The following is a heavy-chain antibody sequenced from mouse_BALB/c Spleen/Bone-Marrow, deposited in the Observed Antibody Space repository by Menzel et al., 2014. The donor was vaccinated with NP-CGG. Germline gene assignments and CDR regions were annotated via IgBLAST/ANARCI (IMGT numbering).Heavy chain of an antibody. V-gene: IGHV1-67*01. CDR1: GYTFTDYA. J-gene: IGHJ3*01. D-gene: IGHD2-1*01. CDR3: ASPIYYGNYEGFAY. Sequence: QVHVKQSGPELVRPGVSMKISCKGSGYTFTDYAMHWVKRSHAKSLEWIGVISTYSGNTNYNQKFKGKATMTVDKSSSTAYLELARLTSEDSAIYYCASPIYYGNYEGFAYWGQGTLVTVSA. CDR2: ISTYSGNT.